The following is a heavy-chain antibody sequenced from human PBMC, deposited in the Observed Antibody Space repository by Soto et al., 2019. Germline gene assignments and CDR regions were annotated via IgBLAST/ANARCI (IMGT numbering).Heavy chain of an antibody. CDR3: ARVGYYDGSGYNAFNI. Sequence: PGGSLRLSCAASGFSVSSNYMSWVRQAPGKGLEWVSVFYSGGSTYYADSVKGRFTLSRDNSKNTLYLQVNSLRAEDTAVYYCARVGYYDGSGYNAFNIWGLGTMVTVSS. CDR1: GFSVSSNY. V-gene: IGHV3-66*01. J-gene: IGHJ3*02. D-gene: IGHD3-22*01. CDR2: FYSGGST.